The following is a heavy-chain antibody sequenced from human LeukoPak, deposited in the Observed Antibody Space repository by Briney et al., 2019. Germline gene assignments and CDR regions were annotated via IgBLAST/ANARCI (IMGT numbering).Heavy chain of an antibody. J-gene: IGHJ6*03. CDR1: GYTFTSYA. Sequence: SVKVSCKASGYTFTSYAISWVRQAPGQGLEWMGGIIPIFGTANYAQKFQGRVTITADESTSTAYMELSSLRSEDTAVYYCARGNKDFWSGYYLPPYYYYYYMDVWGKGTTVTVSS. CDR2: IIPIFGTA. CDR3: ARGNKDFWSGYYLPPYYYYYYMDV. D-gene: IGHD3-3*01. V-gene: IGHV1-69*13.